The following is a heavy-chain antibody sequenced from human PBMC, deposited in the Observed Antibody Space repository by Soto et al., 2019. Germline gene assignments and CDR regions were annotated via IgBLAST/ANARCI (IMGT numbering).Heavy chain of an antibody. D-gene: IGHD1-1*01. V-gene: IGHV4-30-4*01. CDR1: GDSIRSGDYY. CDR3: ARTADDSYWFDP. CDR2: IYYSGIT. Sequence: QVQLHESGPGLVKPSQTLALTCTVSGDSIRSGDYYWRWIRQPPGKGLEWIGYIYYSGITYYNPSGKSAVTISLYTFKSQFSLKLSSVTAADTAVYYCARTADDSYWFDPWGQGTLVTVSS. J-gene: IGHJ5*02.